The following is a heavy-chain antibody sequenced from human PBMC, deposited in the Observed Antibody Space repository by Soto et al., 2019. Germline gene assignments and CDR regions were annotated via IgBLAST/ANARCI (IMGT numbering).Heavy chain of an antibody. CDR2: IKEDGSQK. V-gene: IGHV3-7*01. J-gene: IGHJ4*02. CDR3: ARHQVGYRVSDY. CDR1: GLSFSMYW. Sequence: EVQLVESGGGWIQPGGCLRLSCAASGLSFSMYWMSWVRQTPGKGLEWVDNIKEDGSQKYYVDSVKGRFTNSRNNAKNSLYLQMNSLRAEDTAVYYWARHQVGYRVSDYWGQGTLVTVSS. D-gene: IGHD1-26*01.